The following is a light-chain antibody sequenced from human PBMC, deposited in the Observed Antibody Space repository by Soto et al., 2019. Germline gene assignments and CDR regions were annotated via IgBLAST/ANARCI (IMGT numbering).Light chain of an antibody. Sequence: IQMTQSPSTLSGSVGYRGTITCRASQTISSWLAWYQQKPGKAPKLLIYKASTLKSGVPSRFSGSGSGTEFTLTISSLQPDDFATYYCQHYNSDSEAFGQGTKVEI. CDR3: QHYNSDSEA. CDR1: QTISSW. CDR2: KAS. V-gene: IGKV1-5*03. J-gene: IGKJ1*01.